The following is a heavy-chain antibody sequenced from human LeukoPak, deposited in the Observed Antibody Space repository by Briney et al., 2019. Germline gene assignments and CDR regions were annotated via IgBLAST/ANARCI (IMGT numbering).Heavy chain of an antibody. V-gene: IGHV1-69*13. D-gene: IGHD4-17*01. Sequence: SVKVSCKASGGTFNSYAISWVRQAPGQGLEWMGGIIPIFGTANYAQKFQGRVTITADESMSTAYMELSSLRSEDTAVYYCARASPYGDYDYYYYMDVWGKGTTVTVSS. CDR3: ARASPYGDYDYYYYMDV. CDR2: IIPIFGTA. J-gene: IGHJ6*03. CDR1: GGTFNSYA.